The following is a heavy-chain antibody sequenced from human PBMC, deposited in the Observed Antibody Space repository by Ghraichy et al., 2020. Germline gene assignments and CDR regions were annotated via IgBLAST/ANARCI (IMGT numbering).Heavy chain of an antibody. D-gene: IGHD4-23*01. CDR2: IIPILGIA. Sequence: SVKVSCKASGGTFSSYAISWVRQAPGQGLEWMGRIIPILGIANYAQKFQGRVTITADKSTSTAYMELSSLRSEDTAVYYCASPYGGIDDAFDIWGQGTMVTVSS. CDR3: ASPYGGIDDAFDI. J-gene: IGHJ3*02. CDR1: GGTFSSYA. V-gene: IGHV1-69*04.